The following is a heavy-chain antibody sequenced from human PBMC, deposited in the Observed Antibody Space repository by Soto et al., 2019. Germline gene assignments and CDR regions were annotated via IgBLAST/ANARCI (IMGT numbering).Heavy chain of an antibody. CDR3: AREHSPGNIRRGLDP. CDR2: INPKGDDT. Sequence: ASVKVSCKASGYPFSDNQIHWLRRAPGQGLEWMGRINPKGDDTNYAQKFQGRVTMTRDTSIDTAYLELTGLTSDDTATYYCAREHSPGNIRRGLDPCGQRTRVTVCS. D-gene: IGHD2-15*01. CDR1: GYPFSDNQ. J-gene: IGHJ5*02. V-gene: IGHV1-2*02.